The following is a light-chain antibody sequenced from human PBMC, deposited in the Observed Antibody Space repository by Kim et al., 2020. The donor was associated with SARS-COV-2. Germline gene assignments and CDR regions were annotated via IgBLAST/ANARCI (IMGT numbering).Light chain of an antibody. CDR1: ALPKQY. Sequence: VSPGQTARITCSGDALPKQYAYWYQQKPGQAPVLVIYKDSERPSGIPERFSGSSSGTTGTLTISGVQAEDEADYYCQSADTSGTWVFGGGTKVTVL. CDR3: QSADTSGTWV. J-gene: IGLJ3*02. CDR2: KDS. V-gene: IGLV3-25*03.